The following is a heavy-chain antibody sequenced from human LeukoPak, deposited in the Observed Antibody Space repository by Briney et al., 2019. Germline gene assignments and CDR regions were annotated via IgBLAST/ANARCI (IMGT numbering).Heavy chain of an antibody. J-gene: IGHJ6*03. V-gene: IGHV4-4*07. CDR1: GGSISIYY. D-gene: IGHD3-10*01. CDR3: ARESSGNYYNPLGYMDV. CDR2: IFTSGIT. Sequence: SETLSLTCTVSGGSISIYYWNWIRQPAAKGLEWIGRIFTSGITNYDPSLKSRVTMSVDTSKNQFSLNLSSVTAADTAVYYCARESSGNYYNPLGYMDVWGKGTTVTVSS.